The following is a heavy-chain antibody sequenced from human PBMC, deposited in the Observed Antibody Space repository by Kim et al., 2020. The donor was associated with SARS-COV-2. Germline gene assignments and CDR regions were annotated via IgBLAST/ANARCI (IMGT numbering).Heavy chain of an antibody. Sequence: TNYNPYLKSRVTISVDTSKSQFSLKLSSVTAADTAVYYCARGGAAAGLDYWGQGTLVTVSS. CDR2: T. D-gene: IGHD6-13*01. V-gene: IGHV4-59*09. CDR3: ARGGAAAGLDY. J-gene: IGHJ4*02.